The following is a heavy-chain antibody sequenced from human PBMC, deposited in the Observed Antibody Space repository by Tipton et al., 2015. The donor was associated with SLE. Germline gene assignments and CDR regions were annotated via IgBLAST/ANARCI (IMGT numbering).Heavy chain of an antibody. J-gene: IGHJ4*02. CDR3: ARAVAGTLDY. Sequence: TLSLTCTVSGGSISSGGYYWSWIRQPAGKGLEWIGRIYTSGSANYNPSLKSRVTMSVDTSKNQFSLKLSSVTAADTAVYYCARAVAGTLDYWGQGTLVTVSS. D-gene: IGHD6-19*01. V-gene: IGHV4-61*02. CDR1: GGSISSGGYY. CDR2: IYTSGSA.